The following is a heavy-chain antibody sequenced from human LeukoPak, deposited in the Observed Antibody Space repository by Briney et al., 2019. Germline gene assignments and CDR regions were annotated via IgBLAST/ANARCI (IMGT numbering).Heavy chain of an antibody. CDR3: ARVAFGRGSQSHYYYYYYMDV. J-gene: IGHJ6*03. CDR2: INWNGGST. V-gene: IGHV3-20*04. D-gene: IGHD3-10*01. Sequence: GGSLRLSCAASGFTFDDYGMSWVRQAPGKGLEWVSGINWNGGSTGYADSVKGRFTISRDNAKNSLYLQMNSLRAEDTALYYCARVAFGRGSQSHYYYYYYMDVWGKGTTVTVSS. CDR1: GFTFDDYG.